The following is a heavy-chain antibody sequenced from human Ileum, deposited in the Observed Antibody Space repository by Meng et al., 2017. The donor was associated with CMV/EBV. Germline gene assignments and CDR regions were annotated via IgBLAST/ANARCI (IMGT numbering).Heavy chain of an antibody. J-gene: IGHJ4*02. CDR3: AKYYDSSGYSCSDHYFDY. Sequence: TFSFSAMSWVRQAPGKGLEWVSVIDSGGSSTHYADSVKGRFTITRDNSKNTLYQKMNSLRAKDTAVYYCAKYYDSSGYSCSDHYFDYWGQGTLVTVSS. V-gene: IGHV3-23*03. CDR2: IDSGGSST. CDR1: TFSFSA. D-gene: IGHD3-22*01.